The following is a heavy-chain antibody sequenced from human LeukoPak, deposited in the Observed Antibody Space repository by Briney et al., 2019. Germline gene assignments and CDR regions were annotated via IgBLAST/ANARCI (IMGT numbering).Heavy chain of an antibody. Sequence: PGGSLRLSCAASGFTFSDYSMNWVCQAPGKGLEWVAVIWYDGTHKYYADSVKGRFTISRDNSKNTVYLQMNSLTAEDTAVYYCAKDRGDGYKGFDYWGQGTLVTVSS. J-gene: IGHJ4*02. CDR2: IWYDGTHK. CDR3: AKDRGDGYKGFDY. D-gene: IGHD5-24*01. V-gene: IGHV3-33*06. CDR1: GFTFSDYS.